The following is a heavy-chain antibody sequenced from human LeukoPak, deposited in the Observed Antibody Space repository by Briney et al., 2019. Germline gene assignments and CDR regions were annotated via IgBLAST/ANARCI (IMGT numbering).Heavy chain of an antibody. CDR3: ARVQLPRYYFDY. V-gene: IGHV4-39*07. D-gene: IGHD2-2*01. CDR1: GGSISSSSYY. CDR2: IYYSGST. J-gene: IGHJ4*02. Sequence: HSETLSLTCTVSGGSISSSSYYWGWIRQPPGKGLEWIGSIYYSGSTYYNPSLKSRVTISVHTSKNQFSLKLSSVTAADTAVYYCARVQLPRYYFDYWGQGTLVTVSS.